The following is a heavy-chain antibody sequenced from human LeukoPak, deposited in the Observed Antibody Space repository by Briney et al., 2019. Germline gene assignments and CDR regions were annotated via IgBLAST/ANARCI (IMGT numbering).Heavy chain of an antibody. D-gene: IGHD2-8*01. CDR2: IKKDGSEK. V-gene: IGHV3-7*03. J-gene: IGHJ4*02. Sequence: GGSLRLSCFAYGLTFSNYCMTWVRQSPGKGLEWVATIKKDGSEKFYVDSVKGRFTISRDNAKSSLYLQMDSLRGEDTAVYYCTRGGASTSYYWFYWGQGTLVTVSS. CDR3: TRGGASTSYYWFY. CDR1: GLTFSNYC.